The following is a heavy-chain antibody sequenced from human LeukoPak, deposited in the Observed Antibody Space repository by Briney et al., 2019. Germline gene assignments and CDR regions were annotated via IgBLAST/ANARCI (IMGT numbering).Heavy chain of an antibody. D-gene: IGHD3-22*01. J-gene: IGHJ4*02. CDR3: ARRRYYDSSGCFDY. V-gene: IGHV4-39*01. Sequence: SETLSLTCTVSGGSISSSSYYWGWIRQPPGKGLEWIGSIYYSGSTYYNPSLKSRVTISVDTSKNQFSLKLSSVIAADTAVYYCARRRYYDSSGCFDYWGQGTLVTVSS. CDR2: IYYSGST. CDR1: GGSISSSSYY.